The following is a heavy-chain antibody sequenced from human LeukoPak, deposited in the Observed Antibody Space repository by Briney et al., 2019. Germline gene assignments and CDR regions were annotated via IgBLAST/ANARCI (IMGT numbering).Heavy chain of an antibody. V-gene: IGHV3-11*01. CDR1: GFTFNDYY. Sequence: TGGSLRLSCAASGFTFNDYYMSWIRQAPGKGLEWLSYINIGGTNTHYADSVKGRFTISRDNAKKSLYLEMNDLRAEDTAVYYCATDGAGFDTWGQGVLVTVSS. CDR2: INIGGTNT. CDR3: ATDGAGFDT. J-gene: IGHJ5*02.